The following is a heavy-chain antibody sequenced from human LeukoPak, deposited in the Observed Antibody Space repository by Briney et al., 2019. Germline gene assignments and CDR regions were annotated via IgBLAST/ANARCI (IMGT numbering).Heavy chain of an antibody. J-gene: IGHJ3*02. CDR1: GFTFSSYW. V-gene: IGHV3-23*01. CDR2: ISDSGGRT. Sequence: GGSLRLSCAASGFTFSSYWMHGVRQAPGKGLEWVSAISDSGGRTYYADSVKGRFTISRDNSKSTLYLQVNSLRADDTALYYCARHWEGVESDAFDIWGQGTMVTVSS. CDR3: ARHWEGVESDAFDI. D-gene: IGHD1-26*01.